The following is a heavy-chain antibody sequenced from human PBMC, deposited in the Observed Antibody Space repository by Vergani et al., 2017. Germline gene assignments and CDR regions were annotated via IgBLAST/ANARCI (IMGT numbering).Heavy chain of an antibody. D-gene: IGHD1-26*01. J-gene: IGHJ4*02. CDR1: RFSIRTYW. CDR3: VKDAGSYENFFDS. Sequence: EVQLVESGGGLVQPGGSLRLSCAASRFSIRTYWMSWVRQPPGKGLEWVANIKRQGSGNDYVNSAEGRFTISRDDAKNSIYLHMNSLRPEDTATYYCVKDAGSYENFFDSWGQGTLVTVSS. CDR2: IKRQGSGN. V-gene: IGHV3-7*03.